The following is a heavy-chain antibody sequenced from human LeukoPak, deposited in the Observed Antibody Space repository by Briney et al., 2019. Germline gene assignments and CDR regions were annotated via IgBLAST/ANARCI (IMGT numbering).Heavy chain of an antibody. CDR2: IGNSGGDT. Sequence: GGSLRLSCAASGFTFTTYAMCWVRQASGKGLEWVSCIGNSGGDTVYADSVRGRFTVSRDTSRNTLFLEMNSLRAEDTAIYYCAKRGGENSGWGPFDYWGQGTLVTVSS. CDR3: AKRGGENSGWGPFDY. D-gene: IGHD6-19*01. CDR1: GFTFTTYA. V-gene: IGHV3-23*01. J-gene: IGHJ4*02.